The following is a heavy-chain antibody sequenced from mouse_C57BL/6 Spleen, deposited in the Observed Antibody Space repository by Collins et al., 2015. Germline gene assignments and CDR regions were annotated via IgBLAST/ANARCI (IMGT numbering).Heavy chain of an antibody. J-gene: IGHJ3*01. Sequence: VQLQQPGAELVKPGASVKISCKASGYTFTDYYMNWVKQSHGKSLEWIGDINPNNGGTSYNQKFKGKATLTVDKSSSTAYMELRSLTSEDSAVYYCAIDGSGSAWFAYWGQGTLVTVSA. CDR3: AIDGSGSAWFAY. CDR1: GYTFTDYY. V-gene: IGHV1-26*01. CDR2: INPNNGGT. D-gene: IGHD3-2*02.